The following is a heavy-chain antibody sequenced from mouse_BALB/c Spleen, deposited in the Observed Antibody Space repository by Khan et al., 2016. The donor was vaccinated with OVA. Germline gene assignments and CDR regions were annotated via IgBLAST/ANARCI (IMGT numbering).Heavy chain of an antibody. J-gene: IGHJ2*01. CDR1: GYSITSDYA. CDR3: ERWGYYYRDYFDY. V-gene: IGHV3-2*02. CDR2: ISYSGST. D-gene: IGHD1-1*01. Sequence: EVQLVESGPGLVKPSQSLSLTCTVTGYSITSDYAWNWIRQFPGNQLEWMGYISYSGSTSYNPSLKSRISITRDTSKNQFFLQLNSVTNEDTATYACERWGYYYRDYFDYGGQGTTLTVSS.